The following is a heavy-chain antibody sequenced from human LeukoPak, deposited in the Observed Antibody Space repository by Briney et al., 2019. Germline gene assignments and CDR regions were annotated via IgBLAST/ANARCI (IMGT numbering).Heavy chain of an antibody. J-gene: IGHJ4*02. CDR3: ARGPTSYFGGGFRNC. D-gene: IGHD2-21*01. CDR1: GGTFSSYA. V-gene: IGHV1-69*01. Sequence: SVKVSCKASGGTFSSYAISWVRQAPGQGLEWMGGIIPIFGTANYAQKFQGRVTITADESTSTAYMELSSLRSEDTAVYYCARGPTSYFGGGFRNCWRQGTLVTVSS. CDR2: IIPIFGTA.